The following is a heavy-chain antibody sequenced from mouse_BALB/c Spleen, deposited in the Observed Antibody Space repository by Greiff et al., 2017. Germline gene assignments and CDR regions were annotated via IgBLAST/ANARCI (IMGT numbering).Heavy chain of an antibody. CDR2: INPSTGYT. CDR3: ARWGYDYFFAY. CDR1: GYTFTSYW. Sequence: QVQLKQSGAELAKPGASVKMSCKASGYTFTSYWMHWVKQRPGQGLEWIGYINPSTGYTEYNQKFKDKATLTADKSSSTAYMQLSSLTSEDSAVYYCARWGYDYFFAYWGQGTLVTVSA. J-gene: IGHJ3*01. V-gene: IGHV1-7*01. D-gene: IGHD2-4*01.